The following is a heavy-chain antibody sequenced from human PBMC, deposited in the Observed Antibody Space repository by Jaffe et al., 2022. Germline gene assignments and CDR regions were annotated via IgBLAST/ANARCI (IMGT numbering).Heavy chain of an antibody. V-gene: IGHV4-34*01. CDR2: INHSGST. Sequence: QVQLQQWGAGLLKPSETLSLTCAVYGGSFSGYYWSWIRQPPGKGLEWIGEINHSGSTNYNPSLKSRVTISVDTSKNQFSLKLSSVTAADTAVYYCARGVLLWFGTPRGWFDPWGQGTLVTVSS. D-gene: IGHD3-10*01. CDR1: GGSFSGYY. J-gene: IGHJ5*02. CDR3: ARGVLLWFGTPRGWFDP.